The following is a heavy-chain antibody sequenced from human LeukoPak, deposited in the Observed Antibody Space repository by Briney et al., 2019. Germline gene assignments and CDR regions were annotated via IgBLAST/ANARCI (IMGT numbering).Heavy chain of an antibody. CDR2: IYPGDSDT. Sequence: GESLKISCKGSGYSFTSYWIGWVRQTPGKGLEWMGIIYPGDSDTRYSPSFQGQVTISADKSISTAYLQWSSLKASDTAMYYCARPDCSGGSCVWLDPWGQGTLVTVSS. J-gene: IGHJ5*02. V-gene: IGHV5-51*01. CDR1: GYSFTSYW. D-gene: IGHD2-15*01. CDR3: ARPDCSGGSCVWLDP.